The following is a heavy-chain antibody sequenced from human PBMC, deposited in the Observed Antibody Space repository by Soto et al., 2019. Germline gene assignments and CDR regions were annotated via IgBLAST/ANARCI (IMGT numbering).Heavy chain of an antibody. D-gene: IGHD3-10*01. Sequence: GGSLRLSCAAPGFAFSTYGMHWVRQAPGKGLEWVALISYDGGDFYYADSVKGRFTISRDDSKHTLSLQMDSLRVEDTAVYYCAKDFGAWSDSWGQGTLVTVSS. CDR2: ISYDGGDF. CDR3: AKDFGAWSDS. V-gene: IGHV3-30*18. J-gene: IGHJ5*01. CDR1: GFAFSTYG.